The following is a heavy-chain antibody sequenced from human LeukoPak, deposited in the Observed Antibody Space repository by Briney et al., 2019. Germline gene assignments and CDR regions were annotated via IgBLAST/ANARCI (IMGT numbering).Heavy chain of an antibody. CDR2: ISGSGGST. CDR1: GFTFSSYA. Sequence: GGSLRLSCAASGFTFSSYAMSWVRQAPGKGLEWVSAISGSGGSTYYADSVKGRFTISRDNSKNTLYLQMNSLRAEDTAVYYCARDGGEQWLVHYFDYWGQGTLVTVSS. CDR3: ARDGGEQWLVHYFDY. J-gene: IGHJ4*02. D-gene: IGHD6-19*01. V-gene: IGHV3-23*01.